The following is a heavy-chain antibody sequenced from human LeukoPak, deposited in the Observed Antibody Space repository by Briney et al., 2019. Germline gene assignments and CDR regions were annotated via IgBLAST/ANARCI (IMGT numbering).Heavy chain of an antibody. J-gene: IGHJ4*02. V-gene: IGHV6-1*01. CDR1: GDSVSSNSAA. Sequence: SQTLSLTCVISGDSVSSNSAAWNWIRQSPSRGLEWLGRTYYRSKWYNDYAVSVKSRITTNADTSKNQFSLQLNSVTPEDTAVYYCARKGTVTTPFDYWGQGILVTVSS. D-gene: IGHD4-11*01. CDR2: TYYRSKWYN. CDR3: ARKGTVTTPFDY.